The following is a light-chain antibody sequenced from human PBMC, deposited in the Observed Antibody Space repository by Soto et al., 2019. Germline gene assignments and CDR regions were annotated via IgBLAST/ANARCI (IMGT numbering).Light chain of an antibody. CDR3: QQYNDYLAWT. CDR2: DAS. J-gene: IGKJ1*01. CDR1: QSISKW. Sequence: DIQMTQSPSTLSASVGDRVTITCRASQSISKWLAWYQQKPGKAPKVLIFDASILESGVQSRFSGSGSGTEFPLTISSLQPDDFATYYYQQYNDYLAWTFGQGTKVEIK. V-gene: IGKV1-5*01.